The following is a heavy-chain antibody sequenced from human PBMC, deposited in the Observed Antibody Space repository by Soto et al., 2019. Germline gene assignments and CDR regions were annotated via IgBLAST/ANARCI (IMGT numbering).Heavy chain of an antibody. V-gene: IGHV4-59*02. D-gene: IGHD5-12*01. CDR1: GGSVTNYY. Sequence: PSETLSLTCSVSGGSVTNYYWSWIRQPPGKGLEWIGYIYYTGSTNYNPSLKSRVTISVDTSKNHFSLNLSSVTAADTAVYYCARSPEKVATRPLDYWGQGTLVTVSS. J-gene: IGHJ4*02. CDR3: ARSPEKVATRPLDY. CDR2: IYYTGST.